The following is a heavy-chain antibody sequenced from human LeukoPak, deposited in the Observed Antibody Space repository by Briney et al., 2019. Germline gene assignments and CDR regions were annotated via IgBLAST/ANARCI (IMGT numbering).Heavy chain of an antibody. D-gene: IGHD5-24*01. Sequence: GGSLRLSCAASGFNFGSYWMHWVRQTPGKGLVWVSRINSGGSGTSYADSVEGRFTISRDNSKNTLYLQMNSLRAEDTAVYYCARGAGYNYPYYFDYWGQGTLVTVSS. CDR2: INSGGSGT. V-gene: IGHV3-74*01. CDR3: ARGAGYNYPYYFDY. J-gene: IGHJ4*02. CDR1: GFNFGSYW.